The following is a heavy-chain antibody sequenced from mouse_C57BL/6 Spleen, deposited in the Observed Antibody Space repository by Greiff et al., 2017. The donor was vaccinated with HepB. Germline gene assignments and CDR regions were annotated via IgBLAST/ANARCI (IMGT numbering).Heavy chain of an antibody. V-gene: IGHV14-4*01. CDR3: PPLSGPFAY. CDR2: IDPENGDT. D-gene: IGHD6-1*01. J-gene: IGHJ2*01. CDR1: GFNIKDDY. Sequence: EVQLQQSGAELVRPGASVKLSCTASGFNIKDDYMHWVKQRPEQGLEWIGWIDPENGDTEYASKFQGKATIPAHPSSTPPYLPLSLLTSEATAVYSSPPLSGPFAYWGPVPPLPLSS.